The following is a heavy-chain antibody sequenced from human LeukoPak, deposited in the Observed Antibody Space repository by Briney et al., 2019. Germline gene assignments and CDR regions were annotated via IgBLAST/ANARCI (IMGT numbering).Heavy chain of an antibody. CDR1: GGTISSYA. J-gene: IGHJ4*02. Sequence: SVKVSCKASGGTISSYAISWVRQAPGQGLEWMGRIIPILGIANYAQKFQGRVTITADKSTSTAYMELSSLRSEDTAVYYCARGLIHRSGYYDYWGQGTLVTVSS. CDR2: IIPILGIA. CDR3: ARGLIHRSGYYDY. V-gene: IGHV1-69*04. D-gene: IGHD3-22*01.